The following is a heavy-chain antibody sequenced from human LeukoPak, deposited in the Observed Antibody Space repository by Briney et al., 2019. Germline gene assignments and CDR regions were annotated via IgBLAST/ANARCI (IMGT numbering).Heavy chain of an antibody. D-gene: IGHD3-22*01. V-gene: IGHV4-59*01. J-gene: IGHJ3*02. Sequence: SETLSLTCTVSGGSISSYYWSWIRQPPGKGLEWIGYIYYSGSTNCNPSLKSRVTISVDTSKNQFSLKLSSVTAADTAVYYCARSITMIVVVPSIWGQGTMVTVSS. CDR1: GGSISSYY. CDR2: IYYSGST. CDR3: ARSITMIVVVPSI.